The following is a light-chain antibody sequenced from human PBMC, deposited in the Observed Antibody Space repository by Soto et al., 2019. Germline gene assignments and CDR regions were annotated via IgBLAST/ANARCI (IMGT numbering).Light chain of an antibody. V-gene: IGKV3-15*01. Sequence: IVMTQSPATLSVSPGERATLSCRASENVRSNLAWYQQKPGQAPRLLIYGAFTRATGIPARFSGSGSGTEFTLTVSSLQSEDFAVYYCQQYNNWPRTFGQGTKVEIK. CDR2: GAF. CDR3: QQYNNWPRT. J-gene: IGKJ1*01. CDR1: ENVRSN.